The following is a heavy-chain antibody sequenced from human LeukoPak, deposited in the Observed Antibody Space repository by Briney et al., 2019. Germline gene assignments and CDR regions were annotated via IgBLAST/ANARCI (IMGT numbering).Heavy chain of an antibody. CDR3: ARVADSWGFDY. J-gene: IGHJ4*02. CDR2: IYTSGST. D-gene: IGHD3-16*01. Sequence: SETLSLTCTVSGGSISSGSYYWSWIRQPARKGLEWIGRIYTSGSTNYNPSLKSRVTISVDTSKNQFSLKLSSVTAADTAVYYCARVADSWGFDYWGQGTLVTVSS. V-gene: IGHV4-61*02. CDR1: GGSISSGSYY.